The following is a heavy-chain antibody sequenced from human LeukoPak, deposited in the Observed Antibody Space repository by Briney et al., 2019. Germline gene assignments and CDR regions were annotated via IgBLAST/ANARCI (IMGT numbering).Heavy chain of an antibody. J-gene: IGHJ5*02. V-gene: IGHV4-34*01. Sequence: SETLSLTCAVYGGSFSGYYWSWMRQPPGKGLEGIGEINHSGSTNYNPSLKSRVTISVDTSKNQFSLKLSSVTAADTAVYYCARVIVVVPAAYPNWFDPWGQGTLVTVSS. CDR3: ARVIVVVPAAYPNWFDP. CDR1: GGSFSGYY. CDR2: INHSGST. D-gene: IGHD2-2*01.